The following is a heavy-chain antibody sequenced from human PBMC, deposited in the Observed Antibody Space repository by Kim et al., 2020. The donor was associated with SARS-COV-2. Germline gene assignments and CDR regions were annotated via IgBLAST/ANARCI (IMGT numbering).Heavy chain of an antibody. CDR1: GGSVSSGSYY. D-gene: IGHD3-9*01. CDR3: VNHLPGYSSFIY. J-gene: IGHJ4*02. Sequence: SETLSLTCTVSGGSVSSGSYYWSWIRQPPGKGLEWIGYIYYSGSTNYNPSLKSRVTISVDTSKNQFSLKLSSVTAADTAVYYCVNHLPGYSSFIYWGQGTLVTVSS. V-gene: IGHV4-61*01. CDR2: IYYSGST.